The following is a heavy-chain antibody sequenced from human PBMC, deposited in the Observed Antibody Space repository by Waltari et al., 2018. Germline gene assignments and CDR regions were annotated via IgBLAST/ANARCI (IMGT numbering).Heavy chain of an antibody. D-gene: IGHD6-19*01. CDR2: VSSTGGA. J-gene: IGHJ4*02. CDR3: AREDLAVRKTGGFDY. Sequence: QVLLQESGPGLMQASQTLSLTCTVSGDSLSSADYYWSWIRRPAGKEMQWIGRVSSTGGANYDPSLKRRATISVDSSKNQFSLSLTSVTAADTATYYCAREDLAVRKTGGFDYWGQGVLVSVSS. V-gene: IGHV4-61*02. CDR1: GDSLSSADYY.